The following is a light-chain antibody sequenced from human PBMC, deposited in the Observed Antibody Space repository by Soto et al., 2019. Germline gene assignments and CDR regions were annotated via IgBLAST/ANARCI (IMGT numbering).Light chain of an antibody. CDR2: GAS. CDR1: QSISNTS. CDR3: QYYGSSPRKYT. J-gene: IGKJ2*01. V-gene: IGKV3-20*01. Sequence: EILLTQSPDTLSLSPGERATLSCRASQSISNTSLAWYLQKPGQAPRLLIYGASNKATDIPDRFSGSGSGTDFTLTISRLEPEDVAVYYWQYYGSSPRKYTFGQGTKLDIK.